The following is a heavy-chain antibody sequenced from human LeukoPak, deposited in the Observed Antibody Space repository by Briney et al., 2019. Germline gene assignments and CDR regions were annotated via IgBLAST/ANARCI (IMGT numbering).Heavy chain of an antibody. J-gene: IGHJ4*02. Sequence: PSETLSLTCTVSGGFISSSSYYWGWIRQPPGKGLEWIGSIYYSGSTYYNPSLKSRVTISVDTSKNQFSLKLSSVTAADTAVYYCVGWDGDLAWAYFDYWGQGTLVTVSS. CDR1: GGFISSSSYY. D-gene: IGHD4-17*01. CDR3: VGWDGDLAWAYFDY. CDR2: IYYSGST. V-gene: IGHV4-39*01.